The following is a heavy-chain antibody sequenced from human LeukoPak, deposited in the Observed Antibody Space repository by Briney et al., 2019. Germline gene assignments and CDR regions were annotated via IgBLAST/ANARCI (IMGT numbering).Heavy chain of an antibody. CDR3: ARVPKYYDILTGKAHADY. Sequence: PSETLSLTCTVSGGSISSSSYYWGWIRQPPGKGLEWIGSIYYSGSTYYNPSLKSRVTISVDTSKNQFSLKLSSVTAADTAVYYCARVPKYYDILTGKAHADYWGQGTLVTVSS. D-gene: IGHD3-9*01. CDR2: IYYSGST. J-gene: IGHJ4*02. V-gene: IGHV4-39*07. CDR1: GGSISSSSYY.